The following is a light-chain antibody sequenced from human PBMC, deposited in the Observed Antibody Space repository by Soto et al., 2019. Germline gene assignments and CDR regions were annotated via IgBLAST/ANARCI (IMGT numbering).Light chain of an antibody. CDR2: GAS. V-gene: IGKV3D-20*02. Sequence: IVLTQSPGTLSLSPGEGSTLYLMASQSVSSSYIAWYQQRPGQTPSLLIYGASTRATGIPARFSGSGSGTDFTLTISSLEPEDFAVYYCQQRNIWPPITFGQGTRLEIK. CDR3: QQRNIWPPIT. CDR1: QSVSSSY. J-gene: IGKJ5*01.